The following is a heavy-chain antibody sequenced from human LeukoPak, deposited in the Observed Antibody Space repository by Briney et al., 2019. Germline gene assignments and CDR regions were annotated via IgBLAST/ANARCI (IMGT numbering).Heavy chain of an antibody. CDR2: IHYSGST. CDR1: GGSISNLY. Sequence: SETLSLTCTVSGGSISNLYWSWIRQPPGKGLEWIGDIHYSGSTNYNPSLKSRVTISVDTSKNQFSLKLSSVTAADTAVYYCARGNYYDSSGYYFDYWGQGTLVTVSS. D-gene: IGHD3-22*01. J-gene: IGHJ4*02. V-gene: IGHV4-59*08. CDR3: ARGNYYDSSGYYFDY.